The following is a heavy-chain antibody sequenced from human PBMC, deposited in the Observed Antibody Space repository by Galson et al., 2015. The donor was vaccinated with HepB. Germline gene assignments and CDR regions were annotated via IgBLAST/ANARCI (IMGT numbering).Heavy chain of an antibody. CDR1: GFTFSDYY. CDR3: ARPSAGPPDHDASDI. D-gene: IGHD6-13*01. J-gene: IGHJ3*02. CDR2: ISSSSSYT. V-gene: IGHV3-11*06. Sequence: SLRLSCAASGFTFSDYYMSWIRQAPGKGLEWVSYISSSSSYTNYADSVKGRFTISRDNAKNSLYLQMNSLRAEDTAVYYCARPSAGPPDHDASDIWGQGTMVTVSS.